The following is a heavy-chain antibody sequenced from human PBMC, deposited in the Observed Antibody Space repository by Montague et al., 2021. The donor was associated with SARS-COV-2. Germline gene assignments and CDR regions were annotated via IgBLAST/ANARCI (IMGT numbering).Heavy chain of an antibody. CDR3: ARGEWLRGGMDV. Sequence: SETLSLTCTVSGGSIRSSSCYWSWIRQPPGNGLEWIGHVFDSGSTNYNPSLKSRVTISVDTSKNQFSLKLSSVTAADTAVYYCARGEWLRGGMDVWGQGTTVTVSS. J-gene: IGHJ6*02. V-gene: IGHV4-61*01. CDR1: GGSIRSSSCY. CDR2: VFDSGST. D-gene: IGHD5-12*01.